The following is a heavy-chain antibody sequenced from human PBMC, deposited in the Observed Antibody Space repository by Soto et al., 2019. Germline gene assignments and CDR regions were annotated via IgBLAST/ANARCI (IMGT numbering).Heavy chain of an antibody. CDR1: GFTFTSYA. CDR3: AKGPHSSAWHYFAY. Sequence: DVQLLESGGALVQPGGSLRLSCAASGFTFTSYAMSWVRQAPGKGLEWVSTLSGGNTYYADSVKGRFTISRDNSENTLYLQMIRLRVEDMAIYDCAKGPHSSAWHYFAYWGQGTLITVSS. CDR2: LSGGNT. D-gene: IGHD6-19*01. J-gene: IGHJ4*02. V-gene: IGHV3-23*01.